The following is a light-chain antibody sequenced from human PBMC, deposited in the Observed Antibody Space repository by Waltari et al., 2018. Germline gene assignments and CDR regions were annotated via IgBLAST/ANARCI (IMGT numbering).Light chain of an antibody. CDR3: TLYTTTSTWV. J-gene: IGLJ3*02. CDR1: SGDVGSYNR. V-gene: IGLV2-18*01. CDR2: GVT. Sequence: QSALTQPPSVSGSPGQSVTISCTGTSGDVGSYNRVSWYQQPPGTAPNLIIYGVTNRPSGVPVRCPGSKSGNTASLAISGLQAEDEADYYCTLYTTTSTWVFGGGTRLTVL.